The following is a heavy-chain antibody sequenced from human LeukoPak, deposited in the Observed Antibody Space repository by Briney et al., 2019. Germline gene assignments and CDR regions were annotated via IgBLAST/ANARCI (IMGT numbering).Heavy chain of an antibody. CDR3: ARGLLYYYDSSGYYDY. J-gene: IGHJ4*02. Sequence: ASVKVSCKASGYTFTSYDINWVRQATGQGLEWMGWMNPNSGNTGYAQKFQGRVTITRNTSISTAYMELSSLRSEDTAVYYCARGLLYYYDSSGYYDYWGQGTLVTVSS. CDR1: GYTFTSYD. V-gene: IGHV1-8*03. CDR2: MNPNSGNT. D-gene: IGHD3-22*01.